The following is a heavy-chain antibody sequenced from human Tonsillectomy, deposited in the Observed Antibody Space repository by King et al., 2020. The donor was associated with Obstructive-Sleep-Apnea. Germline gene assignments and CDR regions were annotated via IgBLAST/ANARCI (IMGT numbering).Heavy chain of an antibody. Sequence: QLVQSGGGLVQPGGSLRLSCAASGFTFSTYAMGWVRQAPGKGLKCVSVISDSGGTTYYADSLKGRFTISRDNSKNTLYLQMNSLRAEDTAVFYCAKGPAQQVVPNYFDYWGQGTLVTVSS. D-gene: IGHD6-13*01. J-gene: IGHJ4*02. CDR3: AKGPAQQVVPNYFDY. CDR1: GFTFSTYA. V-gene: IGHV3-23*04. CDR2: ISDSGGTT.